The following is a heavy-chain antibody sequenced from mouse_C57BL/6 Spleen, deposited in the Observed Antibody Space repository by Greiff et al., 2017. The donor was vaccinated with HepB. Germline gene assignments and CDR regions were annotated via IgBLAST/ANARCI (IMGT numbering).Heavy chain of an antibody. D-gene: IGHD1-1*01. J-gene: IGHJ2*01. CDR3: ARPEEYYYGSQYYFDD. CDR1: GYTFTSYG. Sequence: QVQLQQSGAELARPGASVKLSCKASGYTFTSYGISWVKQRTGQGLEWIGEIYPRSGNTYYNEKFKGKATLTADKSSSTAYMELSSLTSEDSAVYYCARPEEYYYGSQYYFDDWGQGTTLTVSS. CDR2: IYPRSGNT. V-gene: IGHV1-81*01.